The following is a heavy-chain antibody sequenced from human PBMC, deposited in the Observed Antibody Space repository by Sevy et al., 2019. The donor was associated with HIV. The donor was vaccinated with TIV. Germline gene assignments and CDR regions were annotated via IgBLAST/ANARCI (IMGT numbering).Heavy chain of an antibody. CDR3: TRDRYDSSDWDKNFDY. V-gene: IGHV3-49*03. D-gene: IGHD3-22*01. CDR2: IRSKAYGGTT. J-gene: IGHJ4*02. Sequence: GGSLRLSCTASGFTFGDYAMSWFRQAPGKGLEWVGFIRSKAYGGTTEYAASVKGRFTISRDDSKSIAYLQMNSLKTEDTAVYYCTRDRYDSSDWDKNFDYRGPGNPGHRLL. CDR1: GFTFGDYA.